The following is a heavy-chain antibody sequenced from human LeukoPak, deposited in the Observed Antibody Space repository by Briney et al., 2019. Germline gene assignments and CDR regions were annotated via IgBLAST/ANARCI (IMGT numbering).Heavy chain of an antibody. CDR1: GFTFSSYS. D-gene: IGHD3-10*01. CDR3: ARDRYSYYYGSGSYVGNNWFDP. J-gene: IGHJ5*02. V-gene: IGHV3-21*01. CDR2: ISSNSNI. Sequence: GGSLRLSCAASGFTFSSYSMNWVRQAPGKGLEWVSSISSNSNIYYADSVKGRFTISRDNAKNSLYLQMNSLRAEDTAVYYCARDRYSYYYGSGSYVGNNWFDPWGQGTLVTVSS.